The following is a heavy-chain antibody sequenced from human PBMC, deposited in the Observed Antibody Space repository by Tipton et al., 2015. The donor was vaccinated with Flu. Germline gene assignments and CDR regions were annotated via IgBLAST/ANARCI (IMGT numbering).Heavy chain of an antibody. CDR2: IFYSGST. Sequence: TLSLTCTVSGGSISSNGYYWGWIRQPPGKGLEWIGSIFYSGSTHYKPSLKSRVTISADTSKNQFSLNLNSVTAADTAVYYCARFDCCGMGDPWGQGTLVTVSS. V-gene: IGHV4-39*01. D-gene: IGHD2-15*01. J-gene: IGHJ5*02. CDR1: GGSISSNGYY. CDR3: ARFDCCGMGDP.